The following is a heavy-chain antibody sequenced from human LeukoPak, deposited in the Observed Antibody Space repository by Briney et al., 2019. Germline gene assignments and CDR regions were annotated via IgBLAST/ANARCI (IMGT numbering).Heavy chain of an antibody. V-gene: IGHV1-18*01. CDR1: GYTFTSYG. J-gene: IGHJ4*02. CDR2: ISGDNGNT. Sequence: ASVKVSCKASGYTFTSYGITWVRQAPGQGLEWMGWISGDNGNTYYAQKLQGRVTMTTDTSTSTAYMELRSLRSDDTAVYYCARDCDRSGYYCYWSQGTLATVSS. CDR3: ARDCDRSGYYCY. D-gene: IGHD3-22*01.